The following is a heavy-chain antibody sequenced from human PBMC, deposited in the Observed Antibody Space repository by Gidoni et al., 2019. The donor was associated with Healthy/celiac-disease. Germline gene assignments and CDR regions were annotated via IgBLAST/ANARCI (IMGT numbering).Heavy chain of an antibody. CDR1: GFSFDDYA. CDR2: VSWNSGSI. CDR3: AKDRDGSYRGGADY. V-gene: IGHV3-9*01. J-gene: IGHJ4*02. D-gene: IGHD1-26*01. Sequence: EVQRVESGGGLVQTGRAMRLSCAASGFSFDDYAMHWVRQAQGKGLEWVSGVSWNSGSIGYADAVKGRFTISRDNAKNSLYLQMNSLSAEDTALYYCAKDRDGSYRGGADYWGQGTLVTVSS.